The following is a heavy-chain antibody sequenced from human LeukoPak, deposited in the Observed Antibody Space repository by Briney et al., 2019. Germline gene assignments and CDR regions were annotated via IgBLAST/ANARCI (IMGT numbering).Heavy chain of an antibody. Sequence: PGGSLRLSCAASGFTFDDYAMHWVRQAPGKGLVWVSGISWNSGSIGYADSVKGRFTISRDNAKNSLYMQMNSLRAEDTALYYCAKATGAIVGSTDSIDYWGQGTLVTVSS. D-gene: IGHD6-13*01. CDR1: GFTFDDYA. CDR3: AKATGAIVGSTDSIDY. CDR2: ISWNSGSI. J-gene: IGHJ4*02. V-gene: IGHV3-9*01.